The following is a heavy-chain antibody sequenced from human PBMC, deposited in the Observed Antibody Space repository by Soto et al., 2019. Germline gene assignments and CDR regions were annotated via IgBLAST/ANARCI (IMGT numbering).Heavy chain of an antibody. V-gene: IGHV1-18*01. CDR1: GYTFTSYG. J-gene: IGHJ4*02. CDR2: ISAYNGNT. Sequence: ASVKVSCKASGYTFTSYGISWVRQAPGQGLEWMGWISAYNGNTNYAQKLQGRVTMTTDTSTSTAYMELRSLRSDDTAVYYCARDVGVYYDSSGYDIWGQGTLVTVSS. CDR3: ARDVGVYYDSSGYDI. D-gene: IGHD3-22*01.